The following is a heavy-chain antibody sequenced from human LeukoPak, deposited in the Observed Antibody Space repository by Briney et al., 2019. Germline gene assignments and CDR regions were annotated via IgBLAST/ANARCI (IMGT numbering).Heavy chain of an antibody. D-gene: IGHD2-21*02. V-gene: IGHV3-7*01. Sequence: PGGSLRLSCAASGFTFSSYWMTWVRQAPGKGLEWVATIKQDGSERFYVDSVKGRFTISRDNAKNSLYLQMNSLRAEDTAVYSCARVGVTAYFYYYMNVWGKGTTVTVSS. CDR3: ARVGVTAYFYYYMNV. J-gene: IGHJ6*03. CDR1: GFTFSSYW. CDR2: IKQDGSER.